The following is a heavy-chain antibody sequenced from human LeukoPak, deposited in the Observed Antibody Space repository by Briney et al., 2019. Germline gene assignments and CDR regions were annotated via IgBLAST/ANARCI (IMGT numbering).Heavy chain of an antibody. CDR3: AKGDKELVFKRGKGGFDP. CDR1: GFTFSSYE. CDR2: ISSSGSTI. V-gene: IGHV3-48*03. D-gene: IGHD3-3*01. Sequence: PGGSLRLSCAASGFTFSSYEMNWVRQAPGKGLEWVSYISSSGSTIYYADSVKGRFTISRDNAKNSLYLQMNSLRAEDTAVYYCAKGDKELVFKRGKGGFDPWGQGTLVTVSS. J-gene: IGHJ5*02.